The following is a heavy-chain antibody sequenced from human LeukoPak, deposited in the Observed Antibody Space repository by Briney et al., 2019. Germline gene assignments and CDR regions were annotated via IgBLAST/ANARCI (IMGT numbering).Heavy chain of an antibody. J-gene: IGHJ4*02. CDR2: IYYSGST. CDR3: ARQEGVSYFSSGSYFDS. CDR1: GGSIRSNSYY. D-gene: IGHD3-10*01. Sequence: SETLSLTCTISGGSIRSNSYYWGWIRQPPGKGLEWIGSIYYSGSTDYSPSLKSRVTISVDSSKNQFSLKLSSVTAADTAVYHCARQEGVSYFSSGSYFDSWGQGALVTVSS. V-gene: IGHV4-39*01.